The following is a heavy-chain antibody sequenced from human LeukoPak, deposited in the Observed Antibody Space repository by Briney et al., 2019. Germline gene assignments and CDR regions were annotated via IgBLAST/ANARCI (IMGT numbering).Heavy chain of an antibody. CDR2: IYYSGST. CDR1: GGSISSYY. V-gene: IGHV4-59*01. CDR3: AREYSSSWYGRAYYFDY. D-gene: IGHD6-13*01. Sequence: PSETLSLTCTVSGGSISSYYWSWIRQPPGKGLEWIGYIYYSGSTNYNPSLKSRGTISVDTSKNQFSLKLSSVTAADTAVYYCAREYSSSWYGRAYYFDYWGQGTLVTVSS. J-gene: IGHJ4*02.